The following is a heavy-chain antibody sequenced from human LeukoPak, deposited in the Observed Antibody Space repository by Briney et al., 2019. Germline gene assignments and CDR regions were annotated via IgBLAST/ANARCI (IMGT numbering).Heavy chain of an antibody. CDR1: GGSISSSSYY. J-gene: IGHJ3*01. CDR3: ARMYYYDSSGPDHAFDV. V-gene: IGHV4-39*07. D-gene: IGHD3-22*01. Sequence: SETLSLTCTVSGGSISSSSYYWGWIRQPPGKGLEWIGSIYYSGSTYYNPSLKSRVTISVDTSKNQFSLKLSSVTAADTAVYYCARMYYYDSSGPDHAFDVWGQGTMVTVSS. CDR2: IYYSGST.